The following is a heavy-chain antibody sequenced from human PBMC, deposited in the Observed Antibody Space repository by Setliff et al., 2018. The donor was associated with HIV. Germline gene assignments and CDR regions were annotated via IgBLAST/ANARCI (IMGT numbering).Heavy chain of an antibody. Sequence: SGPTLVNPTQTLTLTCSFSGFSLSTSGVAVGWIRQPPGKALEWLALIYWDDDKRYSPSLKSRLTIVTDTSRNQVVLTMTNMHPVDTATYYCARGRGPYNFWKSDYYYMDVWGNGTMVTVSS. D-gene: IGHD3-3*01. CDR3: ARGRGPYNFWKSDYYYMDV. V-gene: IGHV2-5*02. CDR2: IYWDDDK. CDR1: GFSLSTSGVA. J-gene: IGHJ6*03.